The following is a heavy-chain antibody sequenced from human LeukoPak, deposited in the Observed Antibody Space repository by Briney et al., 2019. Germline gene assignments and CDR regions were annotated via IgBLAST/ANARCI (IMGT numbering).Heavy chain of an antibody. CDR3: ARGPYCSGGSCYSDY. CDR1: GYSFTSYG. V-gene: IGHV1-18*04. J-gene: IGHJ4*02. Sequence: ASVKISCKASGYSFTSYGISWVRQAPGHRLEWMGWISTYAGNTNYEQKVQDRVTMTTDSSTSTAYMELRSLRSDDTAVYYCARGPYCSGGSCYSDYWGQGTLVTVSS. CDR2: ISTYAGNT. D-gene: IGHD2-15*01.